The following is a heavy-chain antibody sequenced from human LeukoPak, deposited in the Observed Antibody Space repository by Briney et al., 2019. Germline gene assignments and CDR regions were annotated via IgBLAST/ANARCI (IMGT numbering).Heavy chain of an antibody. CDR2: FCAYNGNT. D-gene: IGHD6-19*01. CDR1: GYTFTSYV. J-gene: IGHJ4*02. CDR3: ARPPRIAVAGNFDY. Sequence: ASVKVSCKASGYTFTSYVISWVGQAPGHGLEGMGWFCAYNGNTNYAQKLQGRVTMTPDTSTSTAYMELRSLRSDDTAVYYCARPPRIAVAGNFDYWGQGTLVTVSA. V-gene: IGHV1-18*01.